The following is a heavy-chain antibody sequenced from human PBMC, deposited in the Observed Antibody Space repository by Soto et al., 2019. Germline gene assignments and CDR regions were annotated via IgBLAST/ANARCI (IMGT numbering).Heavy chain of an antibody. CDR2: ISAYNGNT. D-gene: IGHD3-10*01. CDR1: GYTFASYA. Sequence: ASVKVSCKASGYTFASYAISWVRQAPGQGLEWMGWISAYNGNTNYAQKLQGRVTMTTDTSTSTAYMELRSLRSDDTAVYYCARDMVRGDHAFDIWGQGTMVTVSS. CDR3: ARDMVRGDHAFDI. V-gene: IGHV1-18*01. J-gene: IGHJ3*02.